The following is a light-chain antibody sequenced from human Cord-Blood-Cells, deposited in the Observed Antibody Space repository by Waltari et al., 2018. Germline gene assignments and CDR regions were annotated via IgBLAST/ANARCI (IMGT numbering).Light chain of an antibody. Sequence: SALTQPASVSASPGQSITISCTGTSTDVGGYNSVSWYQQHPGNAPTLLIYDVSNRPAGVSKCFSGSKSGNTASLTISGLQAEDEADYYCSSYTSSSTVVFGGGTKLTVL. CDR2: DVS. CDR3: SSYTSSSTVV. V-gene: IGLV2-14*01. J-gene: IGLJ2*01. CDR1: STDVGGYNS.